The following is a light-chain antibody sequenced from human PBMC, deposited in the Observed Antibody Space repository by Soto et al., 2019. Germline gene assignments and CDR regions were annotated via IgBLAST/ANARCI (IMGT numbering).Light chain of an antibody. CDR2: RND. CDR1: ISNVGSNP. Sequence: QSALTQPPSASGTPGQRVTISCSGGISNVGSNPVYSHQQLPGTAPQLLVYRNDQRPSGVPDRFSDSKSGTSAFLAISGLRSEDEADYYCAAWDDRVSAYVFGTGTKVTVL. CDR3: AAWDDRVSAYV. V-gene: IGLV1-47*01. J-gene: IGLJ1*01.